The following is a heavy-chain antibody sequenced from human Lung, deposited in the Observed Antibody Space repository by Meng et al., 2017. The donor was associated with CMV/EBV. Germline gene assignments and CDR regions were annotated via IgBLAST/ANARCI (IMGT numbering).Heavy chain of an antibody. CDR2: INPNSGGT. D-gene: IGHD3-3*01. Sequence: ASVKVSCKASGYTFTGYYMRWVRQAPGQGLEWMGWINPNSGGTNYAQKFQGRVTMTRDTSISTAYMELSRLRSDDTAVYYCAREMNVYYDFWSGYYPRPDYYYYGMDVWGQGTXVTVSS. CDR3: AREMNVYYDFWSGYYPRPDYYYYGMDV. V-gene: IGHV1-2*02. CDR1: GYTFTGYY. J-gene: IGHJ6*02.